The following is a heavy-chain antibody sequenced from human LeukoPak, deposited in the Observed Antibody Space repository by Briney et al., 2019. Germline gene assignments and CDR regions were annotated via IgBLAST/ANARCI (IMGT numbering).Heavy chain of an antibody. D-gene: IGHD5-12*01. CDR1: GGSISSYY. V-gene: IGHV4-59*01. J-gene: IGHJ5*02. Sequence: KTSETLSLTCTVSGGSISSYYWTWIRQSPGKGLEWIGFFHHSGSTNYNPSLKSRVTISVDTSKNQFSLKLSSVTAADTAVYYCARGGRGYSGYDPRRRHNWFDPWGQGTLVTVSS. CDR3: ARGGRGYSGYDPRRRHNWFDP. CDR2: FHHSGST.